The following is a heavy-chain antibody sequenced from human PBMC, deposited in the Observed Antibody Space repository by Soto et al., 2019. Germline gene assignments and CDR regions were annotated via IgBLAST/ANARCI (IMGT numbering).Heavy chain of an antibody. J-gene: IGHJ4*02. Sequence: SETLSLTCAVSGASISTNNWWSWVRQPPGKGLEWIGEVYHSGSTNCNPSLRSRVTISIDKSKNQFSLRLTSMTAADTAVYYCAVPGAGDFDYWSQGTLVTVS. D-gene: IGHD6-13*01. V-gene: IGHV4-4*02. CDR1: GASISTNNW. CDR2: VYHSGST. CDR3: AVPGAGDFDY.